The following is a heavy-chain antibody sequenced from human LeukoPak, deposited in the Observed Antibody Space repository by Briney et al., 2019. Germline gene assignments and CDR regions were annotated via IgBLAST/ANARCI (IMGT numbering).Heavy chain of an antibody. CDR3: AKDWGDYYDSSGYYYYYYMDV. V-gene: IGHV3-21*01. Sequence: GGSLRLSCAASGFTFSSYSINWVRQAPGKGLEWVSSISSGSTYIYYTDSVKDRFTISRDNARNSLFLQMNSLRAEDTAVYYCAKDWGDYYDSSGYYYYYYMDVWGKGTTVTISS. D-gene: IGHD3-22*01. CDR1: GFTFSSYS. J-gene: IGHJ6*03. CDR2: ISSGSTYI.